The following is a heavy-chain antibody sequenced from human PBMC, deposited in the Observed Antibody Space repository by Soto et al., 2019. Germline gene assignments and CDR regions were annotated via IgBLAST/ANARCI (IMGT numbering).Heavy chain of an antibody. J-gene: IGHJ4*02. CDR2: IYYSGST. Sequence: SETLSLTCTVSGGSISSGGYYWSWIRQHPGKGLEWIGYIYYSGSTYYNPSLKSRVTISVDTSKNQFSLKLSSVTAADTVVYYCARRNLLRLFDYWGQGTLVTVSS. CDR1: GGSISSGGYY. V-gene: IGHV4-31*03. CDR3: ARRNLLRLFDY. D-gene: IGHD2-15*01.